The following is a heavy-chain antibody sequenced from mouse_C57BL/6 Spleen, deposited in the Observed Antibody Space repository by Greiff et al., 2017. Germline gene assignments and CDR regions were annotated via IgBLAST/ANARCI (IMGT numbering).Heavy chain of an antibody. J-gene: IGHJ1*03. D-gene: IGHD1-1*01. V-gene: IGHV2-6-1*01. CDR2: IWSDGST. Sequence: VQLQQSGPGLVAPSQSLSITCTVSGFSLTSYGVHWVRQPPGKGLEWLVVIWSDGSTTYNSALKSRLSISKDNSKSQVFLKMNSLQTDDTAMYYCARQGPGGSSYWYFDVWGTGTTVTVSS. CDR1: GFSLTSYG. CDR3: ARQGPGGSSYWYFDV.